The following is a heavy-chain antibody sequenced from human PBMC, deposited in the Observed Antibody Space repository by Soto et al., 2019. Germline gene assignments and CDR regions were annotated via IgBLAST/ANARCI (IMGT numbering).Heavy chain of an antibody. Sequence: HEHLVQSGAEVKRPGASLKVSCKASGYSFTGYYIHWVRQAPGQGLELMGWINPDSGATHYAHNFQGRVTLTSDTSISTASMELTSLTSDDTAVDYCARGDYGTGGYPFPSFDYGGQGTLVIVSS. CDR2: INPDSGAT. J-gene: IGHJ4*02. V-gene: IGHV1-2*07. CDR3: ARGDYGTGGYPFPSFDY. D-gene: IGHD2-8*02. CDR1: GYSFTGYY.